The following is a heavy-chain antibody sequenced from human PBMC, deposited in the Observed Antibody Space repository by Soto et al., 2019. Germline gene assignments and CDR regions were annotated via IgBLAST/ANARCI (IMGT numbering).Heavy chain of an antibody. Sequence: LETLSLTCAVYGGSFSGYYWSWIRQPPGKGLEWIGEINHSGSTNYNPSLKSRVTISVDTSKNQFSLKLSSVTAADTAVYYCARARLQLWSYYYYGMDVWGQGTTVTVSS. J-gene: IGHJ6*02. CDR3: ARARLQLWSYYYYGMDV. D-gene: IGHD5-18*01. CDR1: GGSFSGYY. CDR2: INHSGST. V-gene: IGHV4-34*01.